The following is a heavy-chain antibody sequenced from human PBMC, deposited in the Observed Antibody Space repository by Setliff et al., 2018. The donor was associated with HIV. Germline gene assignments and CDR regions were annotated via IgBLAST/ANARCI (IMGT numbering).Heavy chain of an antibody. CDR1: GFSLTTSGVG. Sequence: SGPTLVNPTQTLTLTCTFSGFSLTTSGVGVGWIRQSPGEAPEWLAMIYWDDDTRYRPSLKSRLTITKDTSKNQVALTMTNMDSVDTATYYCTHRRRDGFIPYWGQGTRVTVSS. D-gene: IGHD2-21*01. J-gene: IGHJ4*02. V-gene: IGHV2-5*02. CDR3: THRRRDGFIPY. CDR2: IYWDDDT.